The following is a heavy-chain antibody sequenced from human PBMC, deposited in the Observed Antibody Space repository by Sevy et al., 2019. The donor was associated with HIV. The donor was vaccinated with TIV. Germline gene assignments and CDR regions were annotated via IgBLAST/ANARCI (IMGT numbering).Heavy chain of an antibody. D-gene: IGHD1-26*01. Sequence: ASVKVSCKASGYTFTGYYMHWVRQAPGQGLEWMGWINPNSGGTNYAQKFQGRVTMTRDTSISTAYMELSRLRSDDTAVYYCARDGSKRRERPVYYYYGMDVWGQGTTVTVSS. CDR2: INPNSGGT. CDR1: GYTFTGYY. J-gene: IGHJ6*02. V-gene: IGHV1-2*02. CDR3: ARDGSKRRERPVYYYYGMDV.